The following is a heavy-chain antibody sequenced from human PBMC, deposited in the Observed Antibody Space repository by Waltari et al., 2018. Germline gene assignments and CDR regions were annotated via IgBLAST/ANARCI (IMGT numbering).Heavy chain of an antibody. CDR3: AKLCSGGSCYYDY. J-gene: IGHJ4*02. Sequence: EVQLLESGGGLVQPGGSLRLSCAAAGFTFSRYAMSWVRKAPGKGLEWVSAISGSGGSTYYADSVKGRFTISRDNSKNTLYLQMNSLRAEDTAVYYCAKLCSGGSCYYDYWGQGTLVTVSS. V-gene: IGHV3-23*01. D-gene: IGHD2-15*01. CDR2: ISGSGGST. CDR1: GFTFSRYA.